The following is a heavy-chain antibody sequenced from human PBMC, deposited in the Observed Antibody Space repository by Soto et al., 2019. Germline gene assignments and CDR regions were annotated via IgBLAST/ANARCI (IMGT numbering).Heavy chain of an antibody. Sequence: GEPLKIPWKGSGYSFTSYWIGWVRKMHGKGLEWMGIIYPGDSDTRYSPSFQGQVTISADKSISTAYLQWSSLKASDTAMYYCARYLFGIANHGMDVWGQGTTVTVSS. CDR1: GYSFTSYW. V-gene: IGHV5-51*01. CDR2: IYPGDSDT. CDR3: ARYLFGIANHGMDV. D-gene: IGHD3-3*01. J-gene: IGHJ6*02.